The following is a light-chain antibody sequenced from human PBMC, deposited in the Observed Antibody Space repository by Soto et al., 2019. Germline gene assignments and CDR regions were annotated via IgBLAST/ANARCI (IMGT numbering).Light chain of an antibody. J-gene: IGKJ2*01. V-gene: IGKV3-20*01. CDR1: QSVSSSY. CDR3: QQYGSSPVYT. CDR2: GAS. Sequence: EIVLTQSPGTLSLSPGERATLSCRASQSVSSSYLAWYQQKPGQAPRLLIYGASSRATGIAERFSGSGSGTDFTLTISRLEPEDFAVYYCQQYGSSPVYTLGQGTTLEIK.